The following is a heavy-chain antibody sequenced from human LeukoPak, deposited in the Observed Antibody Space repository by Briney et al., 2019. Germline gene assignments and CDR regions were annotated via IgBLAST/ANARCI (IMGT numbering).Heavy chain of an antibody. CDR1: GGSFSGYY. CDR3: ARSQTGGTFDY. CDR2: INHSGST. D-gene: IGHD1-26*01. V-gene: IGHV4-34*01. Sequence: SETLSLTCAVYGGSFSGYYWSWIRQPPGKGLEWIGEINHSGSTNYNPSLKSRVTISVDTSKNQFSLQLRSVTPEDTAVYYCARSQTGGTFDYWGQGALVTVSS. J-gene: IGHJ4*02.